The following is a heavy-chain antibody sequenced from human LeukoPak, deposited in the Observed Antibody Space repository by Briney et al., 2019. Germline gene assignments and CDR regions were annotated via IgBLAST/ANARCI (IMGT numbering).Heavy chain of an antibody. Sequence: SDTVSLTCTVSGGSISRCSYFGAWIRQPPGWGLELIGSIYYSGSIYYNPSRKSRHTISQDTANNQSSLKLSSVTAADTAVYYCARRGDGYNLSYYFDYWGQGTLVTVSS. CDR2: IYYSGSI. CDR1: GGSISRCSYF. D-gene: IGHD5-12*01. V-gene: IGHV4-39*01. CDR3: ARRGDGYNLSYYFDY. J-gene: IGHJ4*02.